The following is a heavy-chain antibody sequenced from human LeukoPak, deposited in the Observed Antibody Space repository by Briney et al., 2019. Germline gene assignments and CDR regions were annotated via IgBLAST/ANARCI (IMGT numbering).Heavy chain of an antibody. V-gene: IGHV4-59*08. CDR2: IYYSGNT. J-gene: IGHJ3*02. CDR3: ARRNDFDI. CDR1: GGSISGDH. Sequence: PSETLSLTCTVSGGSISGDHWNWIRQPPGKGLEWIGNIYYSGNTNHNPSLKSRVTISVDTSKNQFSLKLSSVTAADTAVYYCARRNDFDIWGQGTMVTVSS.